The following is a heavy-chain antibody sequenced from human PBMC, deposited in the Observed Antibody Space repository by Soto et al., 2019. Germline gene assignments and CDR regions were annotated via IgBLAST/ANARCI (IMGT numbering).Heavy chain of an antibody. J-gene: IGHJ6*02. CDR2: VISFFGTE. V-gene: IGHV1-69*01. CDR3: ARYCYAVQEVHWEYYYYGMDV. D-gene: IGHD2-2*01. Sequence: KVSCKASGDTFSSYAISWVRQPPGQGLEWMGGVISFFGTENYAQKFQGRVTITADGSTSTAYMELSSLSSEYTAVHDEARYCYAVQEVHWEYYYYGMDVGGQGTTVTVSS. CDR1: GDTFSSYA.